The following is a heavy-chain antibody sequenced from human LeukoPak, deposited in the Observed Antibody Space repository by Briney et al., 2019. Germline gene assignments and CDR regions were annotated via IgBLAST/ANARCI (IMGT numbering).Heavy chain of an antibody. CDR3: ARDVEGITHAF. CDR2: ISSSGSTI. D-gene: IGHD3-22*01. Sequence: GGSLRLSCAASGFTFSNYEMNWVRQAPGKGLEWVSYISSSGSTIYYADSVKGRFTISRDNAKNSLYLQMNSLRAEDTAVYYCARDVEGITHAFWGQGTLVTVSS. CDR1: GFTFSNYE. J-gene: IGHJ4*02. V-gene: IGHV3-48*03.